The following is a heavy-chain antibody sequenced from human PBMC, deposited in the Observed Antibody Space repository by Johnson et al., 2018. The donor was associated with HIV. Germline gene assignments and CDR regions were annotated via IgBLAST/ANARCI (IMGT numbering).Heavy chain of an antibody. J-gene: IGHJ3*02. Sequence: VQLVESGGGLVQPGGSLRLSCAASGFTFSTYWMNWVRQAPGKGLEWVSGISWNSGSIGYADSVKGRFTFSRDNSKNTLYLQMNSLRAEDTAVYYCAKVNLRYSVFTGAFDIWGQGTMVTVSS. D-gene: IGHD1-26*01. CDR2: ISWNSGSI. CDR3: AKVNLRYSVFTGAFDI. CDR1: GFTFSTYW. V-gene: IGHV3-9*01.